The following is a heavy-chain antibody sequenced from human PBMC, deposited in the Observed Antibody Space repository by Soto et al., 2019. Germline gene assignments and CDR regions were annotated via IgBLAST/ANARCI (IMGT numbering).Heavy chain of an antibody. V-gene: IGHV4-31*03. Sequence: QVQLQESGPGLVKPSQTLSLTCTVSGGSISSGGYYWSWIRQHPGKGLEWIGYIYYSGSTYYNPARKGRVTMSVETSTNQFSLKLSSVTAAATAVYYFARGGRRSTGMDVWCQGTTVTVSS. CDR3: ARGGRRSTGMDV. CDR2: IYYSGST. J-gene: IGHJ6*02. CDR1: GGSISSGGYY.